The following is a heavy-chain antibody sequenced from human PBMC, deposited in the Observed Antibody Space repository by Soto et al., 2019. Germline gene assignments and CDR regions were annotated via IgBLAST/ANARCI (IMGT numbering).Heavy chain of an antibody. J-gene: IGHJ1*01. D-gene: IGHD1-1*01. CDR3: ARGRKLSHVAGWNLAG. Sequence: QVQLVQSGAEVKKPGSSVKVSCKASGGTFSSYAISWVRQAPGQGLEWMGGIIPIFGTANYAQKFQGRVTITADDSTSSAFMELSSLRSEDTAVYYCARGRKLSHVAGWNLAGWGQGTLVTVSS. V-gene: IGHV1-69*01. CDR2: IIPIFGTA. CDR1: GGTFSSYA.